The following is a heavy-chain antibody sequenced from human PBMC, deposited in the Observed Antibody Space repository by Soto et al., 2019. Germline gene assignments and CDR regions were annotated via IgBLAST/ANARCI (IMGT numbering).Heavy chain of an antibody. V-gene: IGHV3-9*01. Sequence: PGGSLRLSCAASGFTFDDYAMHWVRQAPGKGLEWVSGINWNSGRIGYADSVKGRFTISRDNAKTSLYLQMNSLRAEDTALYYCAKDRGSGSYAANYQYYGMDVWGLGTTVTVSS. D-gene: IGHD3-10*01. J-gene: IGHJ6*02. CDR3: AKDRGSGSYAANYQYYGMDV. CDR1: GFTFDDYA. CDR2: INWNSGRI.